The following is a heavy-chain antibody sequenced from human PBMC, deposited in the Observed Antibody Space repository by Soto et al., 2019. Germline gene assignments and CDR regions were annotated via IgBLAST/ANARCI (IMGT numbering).Heavy chain of an antibody. D-gene: IGHD5-18*01. Sequence: SETLSLTCAVYVGSFSGYYWSWIRQPPGKGLEWFGEINHSGSTNYNPSLKSRVTISVDTSKNQFSLKLSSVTAADTAVYYCARGRWDSYGFVVRRGTNWFDPWGQGTLVTVSS. V-gene: IGHV4-34*01. CDR1: VGSFSGYY. CDR3: ARGRWDSYGFVVRRGTNWFDP. CDR2: INHSGST. J-gene: IGHJ5*02.